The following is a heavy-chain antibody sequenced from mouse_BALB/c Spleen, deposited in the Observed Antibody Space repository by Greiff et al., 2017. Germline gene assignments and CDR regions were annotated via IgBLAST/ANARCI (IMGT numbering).Heavy chain of an antibody. D-gene: IGHD2-14*01. J-gene: IGHJ3*01. CDR2: INPSTGYT. V-gene: IGHV1-7*01. CDR1: GYTFTSYW. CDR3: AGAYYRYDGAY. Sequence: LQESGAELAKPGASVKMSCKASGYTFTSYWMHWVKQRPGQGLEWIGYINPSTGYTEYNQKFKDKATLTADKSSSTAYMQLSSLTSEDSAVYYCAGAYYRYDGAYWGQGTLVTVSA.